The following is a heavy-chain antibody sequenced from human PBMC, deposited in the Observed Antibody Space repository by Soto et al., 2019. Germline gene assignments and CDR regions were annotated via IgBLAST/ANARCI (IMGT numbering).Heavy chain of an antibody. CDR2: IIPMLGTT. CDR3: ARVDTDLAFDN. V-gene: IGHV1-69*12. Sequence: QVRLVQSGAEVKKPGSSVKVSCKAAGYRFSAYSLTWVRQAPGQGLEWMGGIIPMLGTTNYGQKFQGRVTITEDESTSTGHMELGSLTSDDTAVYYCARVDTDLAFDNWGQGTLVTVSS. J-gene: IGHJ4*02. D-gene: IGHD5-18*01. CDR1: GYRFSAYS.